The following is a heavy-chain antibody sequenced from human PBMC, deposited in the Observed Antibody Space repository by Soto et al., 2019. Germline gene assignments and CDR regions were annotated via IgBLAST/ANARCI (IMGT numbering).Heavy chain of an antibody. J-gene: IGHJ4*02. D-gene: IGHD4-17*01. V-gene: IGHV1-2*04. Sequence: GASVKVSCKASGYIFTSYYLHWVRQAPGQGLEWMGWVDPNGGGSNSAQKFQGSVTMTWDTSITTAYLDLTRLTTNDTATYFCATWVDYGDFEGFDFWGQGTLVTVSS. CDR3: ATWVDYGDFEGFDF. CDR1: GYIFTSYY. CDR2: VDPNGGGS.